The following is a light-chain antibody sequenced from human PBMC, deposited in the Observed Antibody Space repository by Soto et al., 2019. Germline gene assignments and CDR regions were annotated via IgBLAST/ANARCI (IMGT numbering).Light chain of an antibody. Sequence: EIVLTQSPGTLSLSPGERATLSCRASQSVPSNFLAWYQQKPGQAPILVIYGVSRRATGIPDWFSGSGSGTDFTLTISRLEPEDFAVYYCQQYDSSWTFGQGTKVEIK. CDR2: GVS. CDR3: QQYDSSWT. CDR1: QSVPSNF. J-gene: IGKJ1*01. V-gene: IGKV3-20*01.